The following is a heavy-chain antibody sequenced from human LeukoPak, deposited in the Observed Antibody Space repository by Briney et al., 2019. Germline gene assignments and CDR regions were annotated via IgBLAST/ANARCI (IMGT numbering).Heavy chain of an antibody. Sequence: GASVKVSCKASGYTFTSYDINWVRQATGQGLEWTGWMNPNSGNTGYAQKFQGRVTITRNTSISTAYMELSSLRSEDTAVYYCARPRHYYDSSGPNAFDIWGQGTMVTVSS. D-gene: IGHD3-22*01. CDR1: GYTFTSYD. J-gene: IGHJ3*02. CDR3: ARPRHYYDSSGPNAFDI. V-gene: IGHV1-8*03. CDR2: MNPNSGNT.